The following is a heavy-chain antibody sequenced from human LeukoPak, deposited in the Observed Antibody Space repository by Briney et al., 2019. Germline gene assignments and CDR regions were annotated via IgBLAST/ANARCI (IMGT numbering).Heavy chain of an antibody. CDR3: ARDTSGTDGNDY. Sequence: GGSLRLSCAASGNYWMSWVRQAPGKGLEWVANIKQDGSEKYYVDSVKGRFTISRDNAKNSLYLQMNSLRAEDTAVYYCARDTSGTDGNDYWGQGTLVTVSS. V-gene: IGHV3-7*03. CDR2: IKQDGSEK. CDR1: GNYW. D-gene: IGHD6-13*01. J-gene: IGHJ4*02.